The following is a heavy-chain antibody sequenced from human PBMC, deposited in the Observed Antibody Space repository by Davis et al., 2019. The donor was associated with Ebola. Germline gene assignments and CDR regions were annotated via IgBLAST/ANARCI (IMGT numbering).Heavy chain of an antibody. D-gene: IGHD3-3*01. CDR2: IWYDGRNQ. CDR3: AKSGLSFGVVKYHYGMDV. J-gene: IGHJ6*04. V-gene: IGHV3-33*06. Sequence: GESLKISCAASGFTFSSYSMNWVRQPPGKGLEWVAVIWYDGRNQYYADSVKGRFTISRDNSKNTLYLQMNSLRAEDTAVYYCAKSGLSFGVVKYHYGMDVWGKGTTVTVSS. CDR1: GFTFSSYS.